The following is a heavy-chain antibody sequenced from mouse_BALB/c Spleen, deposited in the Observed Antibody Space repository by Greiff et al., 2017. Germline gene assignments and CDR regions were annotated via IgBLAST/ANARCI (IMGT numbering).Heavy chain of an antibody. CDR3: VRRGYDDAMDY. Sequence: EVKVVESGGGLVQPKGSLKLSCAASGFTFNTYAMNWVRQAPGKGLEWVARIRSKSNNYATYYADSVKDRFTISRDDSQSMLYLQMNNLKTEDTAMYYCVRRGYDDAMDYWGQGTSVTVSS. V-gene: IGHV10-1*02. CDR1: GFTFNTYA. D-gene: IGHD2-14*01. CDR2: IRSKSNNYAT. J-gene: IGHJ4*01.